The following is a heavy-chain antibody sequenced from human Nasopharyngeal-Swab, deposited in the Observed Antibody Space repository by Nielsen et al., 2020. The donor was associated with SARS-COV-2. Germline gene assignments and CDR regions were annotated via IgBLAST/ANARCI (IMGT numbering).Heavy chain of an antibody. J-gene: IGHJ6*02. CDR1: GFTFSSYS. CDR2: ISSNSRYI. V-gene: IGHV3-21*01. Sequence: GGSLRLSCAASGFTFSSYSMNWVRQAPGKGLEWVSSISSNSRYIYYADSVKGRFTISRDSAKNSLYLQMNSLRAEDTAVYYCARDGPELWSYYYYYGMDVWGQGTTVTVSS. D-gene: IGHD5-18*01. CDR3: ARDGPELWSYYYYYGMDV.